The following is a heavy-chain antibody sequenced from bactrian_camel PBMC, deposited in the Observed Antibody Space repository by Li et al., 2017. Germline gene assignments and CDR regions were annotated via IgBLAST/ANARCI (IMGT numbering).Heavy chain of an antibody. CDR3: AADIKNRVRPGRMCPPDIAIYNY. CDR2: IYAGDGRP. V-gene: IGHV3S1*01. D-gene: IGHD6*01. J-gene: IGHJ4*01. CDR1: GYTYNTYC. Sequence: HVQLVESGGGSVQAGGSLRLSCAASGYTYNTYCMGWFRQAPGKEREEVADIYAGDGRPYYADSVKGRFTISEDTRRKTLYLEMNFLEPEDTAMYYCAADIKNRVRPGRMCPPDIAIYNYWGQGTQVTVS.